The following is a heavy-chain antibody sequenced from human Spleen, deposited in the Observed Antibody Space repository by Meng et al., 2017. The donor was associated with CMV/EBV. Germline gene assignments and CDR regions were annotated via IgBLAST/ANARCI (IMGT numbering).Heavy chain of an antibody. Sequence: SAGTFRSSDISWVRQAPGHGLEWMGGIIPIFGTANYAQKFQGRVPITTDESTSTAYMELTRVRFDDTAVYYCARSADPAIAPSFDFWGHGTLVTVSS. V-gene: IGHV1-69*05. D-gene: IGHD5-18*01. CDR3: ARSADPAIAPSFDF. J-gene: IGHJ4*01. CDR1: AGTFRSSD. CDR2: IIPIFGTA.